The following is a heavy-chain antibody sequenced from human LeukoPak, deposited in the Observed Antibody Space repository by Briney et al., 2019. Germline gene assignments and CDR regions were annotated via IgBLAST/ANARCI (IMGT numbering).Heavy chain of an antibody. D-gene: IGHD4-11*01. CDR3: LKDIRDGYSKNNDAFDI. CDR2: ISYDGRNR. V-gene: IGHV3-30*02. Sequence: LPGGSLRLSCAASGFTFSNYGMHWVRQAPGKGLECVAFISYDGRNRYYTDSVKGRFTTSRDSSKNTLYLQMNSLRAEDTAVYYCLKDIRDGYSKNNDAFDIWGQGTLVTVSS. J-gene: IGHJ3*02. CDR1: GFTFSNYG.